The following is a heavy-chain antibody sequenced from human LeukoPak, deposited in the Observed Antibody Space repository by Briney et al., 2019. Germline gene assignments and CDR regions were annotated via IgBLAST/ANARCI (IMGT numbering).Heavy chain of an antibody. J-gene: IGHJ4*02. Sequence: PSETPSLTCTVSGGSISSSSYYWGWIRQPPGKGLEWIGEINHSGSTNYNPSLKSRVTISVDTSKNQFSLKLSSVTAADTAVYYCARTYSSSWDIDYWGQGTLVTVSS. D-gene: IGHD6-13*01. CDR2: INHSGST. CDR1: GGSISSSSYY. CDR3: ARTYSSSWDIDY. V-gene: IGHV4-39*07.